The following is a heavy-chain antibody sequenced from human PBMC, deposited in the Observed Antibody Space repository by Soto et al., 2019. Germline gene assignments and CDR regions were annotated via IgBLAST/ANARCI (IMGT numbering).Heavy chain of an antibody. D-gene: IGHD3-22*01. CDR2: INTGNSDT. J-gene: IGHJ4*02. CDR1: GYTFTSYA. V-gene: IGHV1-3*04. CDR3: ARDYYYYSSGRTGFDY. Sequence: ASVKVSCKASGYTFTSYAMHWVRQAPGQRLEWMGWINTGNSDTKYSQKFQGRVTITRDTSTSTAYMELSSLRSEDTAVYYCARDYYYYSSGRTGFDYWGQGTLVTVSS.